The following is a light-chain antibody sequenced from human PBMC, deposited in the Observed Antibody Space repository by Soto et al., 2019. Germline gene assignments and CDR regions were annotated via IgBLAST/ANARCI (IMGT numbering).Light chain of an antibody. Sequence: QSVLTQPASVSGSPGQSITLSCTGTSSDIGGYDYVSWYQRPPGKAPKLIIYDVNNRRSGVSNRFSGSKSGNTASLTISGLQAEDEADYYCTSYASGSSHVVFGGGTKLTVL. CDR2: DVN. J-gene: IGLJ2*01. V-gene: IGLV2-14*01. CDR3: TSYASGSSHVV. CDR1: SSDIGGYDY.